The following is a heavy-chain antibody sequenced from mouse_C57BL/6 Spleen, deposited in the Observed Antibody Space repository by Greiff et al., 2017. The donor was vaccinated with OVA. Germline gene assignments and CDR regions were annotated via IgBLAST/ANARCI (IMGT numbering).Heavy chain of an antibody. CDR2: IWWDDDK. Sequence: QVTLKVSGPGILQPSQTLSLTCSFSGFSLSTFGMGVGWIRQPSGKGLEWLAHIWWDDDKYYNPALKSRLTISKDTSKNQVFLKIANVDTADTATYYCARTFYYYGSSYGYFDVWGTGTTVTVSS. CDR1: GFSLSTFGMG. J-gene: IGHJ1*03. CDR3: ARTFYYYGSSYGYFDV. D-gene: IGHD1-1*01. V-gene: IGHV8-8*01.